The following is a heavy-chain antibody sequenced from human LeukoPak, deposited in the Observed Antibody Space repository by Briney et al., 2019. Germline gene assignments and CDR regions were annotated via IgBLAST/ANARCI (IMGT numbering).Heavy chain of an antibody. J-gene: IGHJ5*02. CDR2: INPHNGGT. CDR3: ARSIAVADWFDP. D-gene: IGHD6-19*01. Sequence: ASVKVSCKASGYTFTGYDMDWVRQAPGQGLEWMGWINPHNGGTNYAQKFQGRVTMTRDTSISTAYMELSRLRSDDTAVYYCARSIAVADWFDPWGQGTLVTVSS. V-gene: IGHV1-2*02. CDR1: GYTFTGYD.